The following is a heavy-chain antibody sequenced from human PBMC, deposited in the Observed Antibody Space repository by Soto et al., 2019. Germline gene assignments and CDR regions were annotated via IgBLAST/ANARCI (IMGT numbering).Heavy chain of an antibody. D-gene: IGHD4-17*01. CDR2: IYYSGST. J-gene: IGHJ3*02. V-gene: IGHV4-59*01. Sequence: SETLSLTCTVSGGSISSYYWSWIRQPPGKGLEWIGYIYYSGSTNYNPSLKSRVTISVDTSKNQFSLKLSSVTAADTAVYYCARDDYGDYDAFDIWGQGTMVTVSS. CDR3: ARDDYGDYDAFDI. CDR1: GGSISSYY.